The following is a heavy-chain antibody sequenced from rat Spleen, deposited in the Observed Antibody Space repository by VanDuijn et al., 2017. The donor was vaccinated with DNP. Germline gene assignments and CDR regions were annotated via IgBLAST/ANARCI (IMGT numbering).Heavy chain of an antibody. V-gene: IGHV5-31*01. CDR2: ITSSGGST. D-gene: IGHD1-2*01. CDR1: GFTFNNYW. CDR3: ARGPIPAISSGWFVH. Sequence: EVQLVESGGDLVQPGRSLKLSCVASGFTFNNYWMTWIRQVPGKGLEWVASITSSGGSTYYPDSVKGRFTISRDNAKNTLYLQMNSLRSEDTATYYCARGPIPAISSGWFVHWGQGTLVTVSS. J-gene: IGHJ3*01.